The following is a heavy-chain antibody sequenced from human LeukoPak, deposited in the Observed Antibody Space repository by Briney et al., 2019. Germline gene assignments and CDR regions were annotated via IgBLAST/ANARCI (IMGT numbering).Heavy chain of an antibody. Sequence: PGGSLRLSCAASAFSFSFYSMNWIRQAPGKGLEWVSYINSRSSSIHYADSVKGRFTISRDNAKNSLYLQMNSLRDEDTAVYYCAREPTGASDAFDIWGQGTMVTASS. CDR1: AFSFSFYS. V-gene: IGHV3-48*02. CDR2: INSRSSSI. D-gene: IGHD1-14*01. CDR3: AREPTGASDAFDI. J-gene: IGHJ3*02.